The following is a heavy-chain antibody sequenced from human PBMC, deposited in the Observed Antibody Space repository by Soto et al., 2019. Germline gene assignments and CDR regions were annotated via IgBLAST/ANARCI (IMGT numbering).Heavy chain of an antibody. V-gene: IGHV4-31*03. CDR1: GGSISSGGYY. CDR2: IYYSGST. D-gene: IGHD5-12*01. Sequence: QVQLQESGPGLVKPSQTLSLTCTVSGGSISSGGYYWSWIRQHPGKGLEWIGYIYYSGSTYYNPSLKSRVTISIDTSKNQFSLKLSSVTAADTAVYYCARASRGATIKIDYWGQGTLVTVSS. CDR3: ARASRGATIKIDY. J-gene: IGHJ4*02.